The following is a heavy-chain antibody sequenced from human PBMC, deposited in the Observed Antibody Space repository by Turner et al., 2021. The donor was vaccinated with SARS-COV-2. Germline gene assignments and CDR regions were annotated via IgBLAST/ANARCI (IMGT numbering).Heavy chain of an antibody. D-gene: IGHD5-12*01. J-gene: IGHJ4*02. Sequence: QLQLQESGPGLVKPSETLSLTCTVSGGSISSSSYYWGWIRQPPGKGLEWIGSIYDGGSTYDNPSLKSRVTISVDTSKNQFSLKLSSVTASDTAVYYCERHWASLCGGVWGGYDSSFDYWGQGTMVTVSS. CDR1: GGSISSSSYY. CDR2: IYDGGST. V-gene: IGHV4-39*01. CDR3: ERHWASLCGGVWGGYDSSFDY.